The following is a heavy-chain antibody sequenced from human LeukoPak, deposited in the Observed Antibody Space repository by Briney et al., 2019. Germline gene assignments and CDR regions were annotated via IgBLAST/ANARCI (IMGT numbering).Heavy chain of an antibody. Sequence: SETLSLTCTVSGGSISNYYWSWIRQPPGKGLEWIGYIYYSGSTNYNSSLKSRVTISVDTSKNQFSLKLSSVTAADTAVYYCARRIDRTDAFDIWGPGTMVTVSS. CDR3: ARRIDRTDAFDI. D-gene: IGHD2-15*01. CDR2: IYYSGST. V-gene: IGHV4-59*01. J-gene: IGHJ3*02. CDR1: GGSISNYY.